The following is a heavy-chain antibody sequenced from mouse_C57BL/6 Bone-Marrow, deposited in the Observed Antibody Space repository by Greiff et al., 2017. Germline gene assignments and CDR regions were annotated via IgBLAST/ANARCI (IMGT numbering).Heavy chain of an antibody. Sequence: QVQLQQPGAELVRPGTSVKLSCKASGYTFTSYWMHSVKQRPGQGLEWIGVIDPSDSYTNYNQKFKGKATLTVDTSSSTAYMQLSSLTSEDSAVXYCARDYYGSSSYYYAMDYWGQGTSVTVSS. CDR3: ARDYYGSSSYYYAMDY. V-gene: IGHV1-59*01. CDR2: IDPSDSYT. CDR1: GYTFTSYW. D-gene: IGHD1-1*01. J-gene: IGHJ4*01.